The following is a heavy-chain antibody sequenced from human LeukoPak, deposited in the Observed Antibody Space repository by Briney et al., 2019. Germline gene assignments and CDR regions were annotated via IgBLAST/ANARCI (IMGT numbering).Heavy chain of an antibody. D-gene: IGHD6-13*01. J-gene: IGHJ5*02. CDR1: GDSISSYY. CDR3: ATGRGYSSSWYWFDP. Sequence: SETLSLTCTVSGDSISSYYWSWIRQPPGKGLEWIGYIYYSGSTNYNPSLKSRVTISVDTSKNQFSLKLSSVTAADTAVYYCATGRGYSSSWYWFDPWGQGTRVTVSS. V-gene: IGHV4-59*01. CDR2: IYYSGST.